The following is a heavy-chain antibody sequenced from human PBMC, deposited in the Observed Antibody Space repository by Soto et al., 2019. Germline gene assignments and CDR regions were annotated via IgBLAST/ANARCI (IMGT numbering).Heavy chain of an antibody. CDR3: ARKSNKGQWLVLDYYYGMDV. D-gene: IGHD6-19*01. J-gene: IGHJ6*02. CDR2: IIPIFGTA. CDR1: GGTFSSYA. V-gene: IGHV1-69*12. Sequence: QVQLVQSGAEVKKPGSSVKVSCKASGGTFSSYAISWVRQAPGQGLEWMGGIIPIFGTANYAQKFQGRVTMTADESTSTAYMELSSLRAEDTAVYYCARKSNKGQWLVLDYYYGMDVWGQGTTVTVSS.